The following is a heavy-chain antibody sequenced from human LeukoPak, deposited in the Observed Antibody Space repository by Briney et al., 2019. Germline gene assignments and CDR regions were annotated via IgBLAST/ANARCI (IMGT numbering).Heavy chain of an antibody. D-gene: IGHD6-19*01. Sequence: PSETLSLTCAVYGGSFSGYYWSWIRQPPGKGLEWIGEINHSGSTYYNPSLKSRVTISVDTSKNQFSLKLSSVTAADTAVYYCARDGIAVAGTHDAFDIWGQGTMVTVSS. J-gene: IGHJ3*02. V-gene: IGHV4-34*09. CDR1: GGSFSGYY. CDR2: INHSGST. CDR3: ARDGIAVAGTHDAFDI.